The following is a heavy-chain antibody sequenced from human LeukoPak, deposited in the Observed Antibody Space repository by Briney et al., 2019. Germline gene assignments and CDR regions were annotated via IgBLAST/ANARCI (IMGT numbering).Heavy chain of an antibody. J-gene: IGHJ4*02. Sequence: GRSLRLSCAASGFTFDDYAMHWVRQAPGKGLEWVSGISWNSGSIGYADSVKGRFTISRDNSKNTLYLQMNSLRAEDTAVYYCAKDRGVVVITPFDYWGQGTLVTVSS. CDR2: ISWNSGSI. CDR1: GFTFDDYA. V-gene: IGHV3-9*01. CDR3: AKDRGVVVITPFDY. D-gene: IGHD3-22*01.